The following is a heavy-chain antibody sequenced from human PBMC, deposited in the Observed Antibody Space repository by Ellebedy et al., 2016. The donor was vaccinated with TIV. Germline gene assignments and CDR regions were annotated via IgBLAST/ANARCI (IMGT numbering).Heavy chain of an antibody. V-gene: IGHV1-69*04. CDR2: IIPILGIA. Sequence: AASVKVSCKASGGTFSSYAISWVRQAPGQGLEWMGRIIPILGIANYAQKFQGRVTITADKSTSTAYMELRSLRSDDTAVYYCARVPYDFWSGYPSGTSYFDYWGQGTLVTVSS. D-gene: IGHD3-3*01. CDR3: ARVPYDFWSGYPSGTSYFDY. J-gene: IGHJ4*02. CDR1: GGTFSSYA.